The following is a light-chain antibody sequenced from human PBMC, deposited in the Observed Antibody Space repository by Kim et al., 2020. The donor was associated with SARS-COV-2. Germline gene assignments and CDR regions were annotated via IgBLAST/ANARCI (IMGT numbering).Light chain of an antibody. CDR2: DAS. CDR1: QSIGSY. Sequence: SLSPGERATLSCRASQSIGSYLAWYQQKPGQAPRLLIYDASNRATGVPARFSGSGSETDFTLTISSLEPEDFAVYYCQQRSSWPTFGQGTKVEIK. CDR3: QQRSSWPT. V-gene: IGKV3-11*01. J-gene: IGKJ1*01.